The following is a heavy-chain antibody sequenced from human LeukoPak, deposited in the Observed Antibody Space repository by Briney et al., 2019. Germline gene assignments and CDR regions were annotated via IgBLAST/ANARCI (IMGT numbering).Heavy chain of an antibody. V-gene: IGHV3-20*04. CDR3: VRDLILTWTPGDDFDH. CDR1: GFTFVDYG. D-gene: IGHD3-16*01. CDR2: INYNGAIT. Sequence: GGSLRLSCATSGFTFVDYGLSWVRRAPGKGLEWLCAINYNGAITDYADSVKGRFTISRENAKNTVYLQMDSLRAEDTAVYYCVRDLILTWTPGDDFDHWGQGTLVTVSS. J-gene: IGHJ4*02.